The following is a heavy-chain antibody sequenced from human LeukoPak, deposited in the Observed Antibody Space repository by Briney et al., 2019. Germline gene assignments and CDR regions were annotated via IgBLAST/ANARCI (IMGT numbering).Heavy chain of an antibody. CDR1: GFTFSSNY. D-gene: IGHD6-13*01. CDR2: IYSGGST. Sequence: GGSLRLSCAASGFTFSSNYMSWVRQAPGKGLEWVSVIYSGGSTYYADSVKGRFTISRDNSKNTLYLQMNSLRAEDTAVYYCARDGAPRIIAAAGTDYFDYWGQGTLVTVSS. J-gene: IGHJ4*02. V-gene: IGHV3-66*01. CDR3: ARDGAPRIIAAAGTDYFDY.